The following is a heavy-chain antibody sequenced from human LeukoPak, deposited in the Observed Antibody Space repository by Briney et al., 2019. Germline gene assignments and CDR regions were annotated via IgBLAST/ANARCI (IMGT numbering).Heavy chain of an antibody. D-gene: IGHD4-11*01. V-gene: IGHV3-23*01. CDR1: GFTFSSYA. CDR3: AKDFTVTTAYYFDY. J-gene: IGHJ4*02. Sequence: QPGWSLRLCYAASGFTFSSYAMSWVRQAPGKGLWWVSTISGSGGSTYYADSVKGRFTISRDNPKNTLYLQMNSLRAEDTAVYYCAKDFTVTTAYYFDYWGQGTLVTVSS. CDR2: ISGSGGST.